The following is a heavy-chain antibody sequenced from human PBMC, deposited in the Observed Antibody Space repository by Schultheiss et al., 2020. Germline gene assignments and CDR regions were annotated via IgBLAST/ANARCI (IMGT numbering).Heavy chain of an antibody. J-gene: IGHJ4*02. Sequence: SETLSLTCTVSGGSISSGGYYWSWIRQHPGKGLEWIGYIYYSGSTYYNPSLKSRVTISVDTSKNQFSLKLSSVTAADTAVYFCAKIITGAGIAYWGQGTLVTVSS. CDR2: IYYSGST. V-gene: IGHV4-31*03. CDR1: GGSISSGGYY. CDR3: AKIITGAGIAY. D-gene: IGHD6-13*01.